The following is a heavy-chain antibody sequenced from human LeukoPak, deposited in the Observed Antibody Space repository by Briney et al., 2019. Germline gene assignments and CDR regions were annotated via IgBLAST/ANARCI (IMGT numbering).Heavy chain of an antibody. D-gene: IGHD2-15*01. J-gene: IGHJ4*02. CDR3: AREYYSGSD. Sequence: GGSLRLSCAASGFSFSNAWMSWVRQAPGKGLEWVSSISSSSSYIYYADSVKGRFTISRDNAKNSLYLQMNSLRAEDTAVYYCAREYYSGSDWGQGTLVTVSS. CDR1: GFSFSNAW. V-gene: IGHV3-21*01. CDR2: ISSSSSYI.